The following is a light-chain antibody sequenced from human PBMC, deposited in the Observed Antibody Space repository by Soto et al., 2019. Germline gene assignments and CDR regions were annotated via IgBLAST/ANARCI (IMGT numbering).Light chain of an antibody. J-gene: IGLJ1*01. CDR2: EVS. CDR1: SSDVGGYNY. V-gene: IGLV2-14*01. Sequence: QSVLTQPASVSGSPGQSITISCIGSSSDVGGYNYVSWYQHHPGRVPKPMIFEVSDRPSGVSSRFSGSKSGNTAYLTISGLQAEDEADYYCCSYAGSYTWVFGSGTKVTVL. CDR3: CSYAGSYTWV.